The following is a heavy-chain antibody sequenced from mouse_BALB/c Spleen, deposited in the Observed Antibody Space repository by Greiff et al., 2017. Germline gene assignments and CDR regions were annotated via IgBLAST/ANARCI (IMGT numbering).Heavy chain of an antibody. V-gene: IGHV1S26*01. Sequence: QVQLQQSGPELVKPGASVRISCKASGYTFTSYYIHWVKQRPGQGLEWIGYINPSTGYTEYNQKFKDKATLTADKSSSTAYMQLSSLTSEDSAVYYCARGPYFDYWGQGTTLTVAS. J-gene: IGHJ2*01. CDR2: INPSTGYT. CDR3: ARGPYFDY. CDR1: GYTFTSYY.